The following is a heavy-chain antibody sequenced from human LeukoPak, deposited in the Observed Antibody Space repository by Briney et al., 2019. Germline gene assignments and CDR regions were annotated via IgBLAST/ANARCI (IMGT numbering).Heavy chain of an antibody. CDR1: GFTFSSYA. V-gene: IGHV3-23*01. J-gene: IGHJ6*03. CDR2: ISVSGGST. Sequence: PGGSLRLSCAASGFTFSSYAMSWVRQAPGKGLEWVSAISVSGGSTYYADSVKGRFTISRDNSKNSLYLQMNSLTAEDTAVYYCARDVRGRDYSHRTGYVDYYYMDVWGKGTTVTVSS. D-gene: IGHD3-22*01. CDR3: ARDVRGRDYSHRTGYVDYYYMDV.